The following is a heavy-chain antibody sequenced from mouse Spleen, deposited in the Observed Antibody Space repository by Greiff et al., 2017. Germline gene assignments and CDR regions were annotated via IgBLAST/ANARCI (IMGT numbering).Heavy chain of an antibody. CDR1: GYTFTDYN. CDR3: ARRYYDYVLAY. J-gene: IGHJ3*01. Sequence: EVQLQQSGPELVKPGASVKIPCKASGYTFTDYNMDWVKQSHGKSLEWIGDINPNNGGTIYNQKFKGKATLTVDKSSSTAYMELRSLTSEDTAVYYCARRYYDYVLAYWGQGTLVTVSA. CDR2: INPNNGGT. D-gene: IGHD2-4*01. V-gene: IGHV1-18*01.